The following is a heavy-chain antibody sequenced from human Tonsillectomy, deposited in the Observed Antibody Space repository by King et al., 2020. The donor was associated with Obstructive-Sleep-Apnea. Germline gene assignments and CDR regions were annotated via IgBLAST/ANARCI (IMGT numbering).Heavy chain of an antibody. CDR1: GFTFSNYG. V-gene: IGHV3-33*06. CDR3: AKDLRYLGYYFDH. Sequence: VQLVESGGGVVQPGRSLRLSCTASGFTFSNYGMHWVRQAPGKGLEWVAVILHDGRNEYYADSAKGRFTISRDNSKNTLYLQMNRLRAGDTAVYYCAKDLRYLGYYFDHWGQGTLVTVSS. CDR2: ILHDGRNE. D-gene: IGHD3-16*01. J-gene: IGHJ4*02.